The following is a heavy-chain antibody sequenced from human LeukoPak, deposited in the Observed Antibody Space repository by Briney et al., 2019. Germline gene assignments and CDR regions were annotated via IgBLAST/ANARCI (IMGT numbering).Heavy chain of an antibody. J-gene: IGHJ4*02. V-gene: IGHV3-30*18. CDR2: ISYDGSNK. Sequence: GRSLRLSCAASGFTFSSYGMHWVRQAPGKGLEWVAVISYDGSNKYYADSVKGRFTISRDNSKNTLYLQMNSLRAEDTAVYYCAKASITIFGVVIPFFDYWGQGTLVTVSS. CDR1: GFTFSSYG. CDR3: AKASITIFGVVIPFFDY. D-gene: IGHD3-3*01.